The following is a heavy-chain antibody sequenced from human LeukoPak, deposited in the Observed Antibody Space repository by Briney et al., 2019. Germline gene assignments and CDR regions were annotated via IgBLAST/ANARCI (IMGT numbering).Heavy chain of an antibody. J-gene: IGHJ5*02. D-gene: IGHD6-6*01. V-gene: IGHV3-11*03. Sequence: GGSLRLSCAASGFTFSDCYMSWFRQAPGKGLEWLSYIGGSGADTNYADSVKGRFTTSRDNAKSSLYLQMNSLRAEDTAVYYCAKTLVASPGNTGGPWGQGTLVTVSS. CDR1: GFTFSDCY. CDR2: IGGSGADT. CDR3: AKTLVASPGNTGGP.